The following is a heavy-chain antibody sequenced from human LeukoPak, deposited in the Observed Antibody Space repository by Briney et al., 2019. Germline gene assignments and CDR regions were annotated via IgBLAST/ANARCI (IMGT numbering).Heavy chain of an antibody. CDR1: GGSISSYY. CDR2: IYYSGST. V-gene: IGHV4-59*01. CDR3: ARGLLQYYYYGMDV. D-gene: IGHD2-21*02. Sequence: SETLSLTCTVSGGSISSYYWSWIRQPPGKGLEWIGYIYYSGSTNYNPSLKSRVTISVDTSKNQFSLKLSSVTAADTAVYYCARGLLQYYYYGMDVWGQGTTVTVSS. J-gene: IGHJ6*02.